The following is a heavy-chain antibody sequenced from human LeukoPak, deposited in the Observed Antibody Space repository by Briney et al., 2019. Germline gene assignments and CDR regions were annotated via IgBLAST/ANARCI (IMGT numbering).Heavy chain of an antibody. Sequence: PGGSLRLSCAASGFSFNNYALSWVRQAPGEGLEWVSAICGSGGSASYADSVQGRFTISRGNSENTLYLQMSSLRAEDTAVYYCAKDRECSGGACYRYFDYWGQGTLVTISS. CDR2: ICGSGGSA. CDR1: GFSFNNYA. CDR3: AKDRECSGGACYRYFDY. V-gene: IGHV3-23*01. D-gene: IGHD2-15*01. J-gene: IGHJ4*02.